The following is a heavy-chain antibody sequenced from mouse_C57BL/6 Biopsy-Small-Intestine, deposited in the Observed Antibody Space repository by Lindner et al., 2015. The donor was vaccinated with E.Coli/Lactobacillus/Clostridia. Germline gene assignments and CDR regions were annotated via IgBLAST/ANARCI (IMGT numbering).Heavy chain of an antibody. CDR3: ARRSTYAMDY. Sequence: VQLQESEPELVKPGASVKISCKASGYAFSSSWMNWVKQRPGKGLEWIGRIYPGDGDTNYNGKFKGKATLTADKSSSTAYMQLSSLTSEDSAVYFCARRSTYAMDYWGQGTSVTVSS. D-gene: IGHD5-1*01. CDR1: GYAFSSSW. V-gene: IGHV1-82*01. CDR2: IYPGDGDT. J-gene: IGHJ4*01.